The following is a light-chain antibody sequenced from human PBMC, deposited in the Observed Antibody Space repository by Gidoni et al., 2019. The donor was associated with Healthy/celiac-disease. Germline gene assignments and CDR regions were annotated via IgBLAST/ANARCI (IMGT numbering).Light chain of an antibody. Sequence: SPGPSITIACTGTSSDVGGYNYVSWYQQPPGNAPKLMIYDVSNRPSGVSNRFSGSKSGNTASLTISGLQAEDEADYYCSSYTSSSTLGVVFGGGTKLTVL. J-gene: IGLJ2*01. CDR2: DVS. V-gene: IGLV2-14*03. CDR1: SSDVGGYNY. CDR3: SSYTSSSTLGVV.